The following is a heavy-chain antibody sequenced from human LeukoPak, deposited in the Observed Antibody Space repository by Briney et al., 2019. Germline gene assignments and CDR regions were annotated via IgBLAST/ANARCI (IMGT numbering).Heavy chain of an antibody. V-gene: IGHV3-15*01. D-gene: IGHD6-13*01. CDR1: GFTFSNAW. CDR3: TTDAWYSSSWYYFDY. Sequence: GGSLRLSCAASGFTFSNAWMSWVRQAPGKGLEWVGRIKSKTDGGTTDYAAPVKGRFTISRDDSKNTLYLQMNSLKTEDTAVYYCTTDAWYSSSWYYFDYWGQGTLVTVSS. J-gene: IGHJ4*02. CDR2: IKSKTDGGTT.